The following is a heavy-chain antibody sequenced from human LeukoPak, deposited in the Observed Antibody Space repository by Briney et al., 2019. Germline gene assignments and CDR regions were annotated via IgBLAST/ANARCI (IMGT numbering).Heavy chain of an antibody. CDR3: ARSPRPAAINHAFDI. Sequence: PSETLSLTCTVSGGSISSYYWSWIRQPPGKGLEWIGYIYYSGSTNYNPSLKSRVTISVDTSKNQFSLKLSSVTAADTAVYYCARSPRPAAINHAFDIWGQGTMVTVSS. V-gene: IGHV4-59*08. CDR2: IYYSGST. J-gene: IGHJ3*02. D-gene: IGHD2-2*02. CDR1: GGSISSYY.